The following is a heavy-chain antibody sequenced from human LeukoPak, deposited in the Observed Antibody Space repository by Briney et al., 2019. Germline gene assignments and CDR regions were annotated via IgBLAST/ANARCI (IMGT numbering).Heavy chain of an antibody. CDR2: IDPSDSST. CDR1: GYSFTSYW. D-gene: IGHD2-15*01. J-gene: IGHJ5*02. V-gene: IGHV5-10-1*01. Sequence: GESLRISCKGSGYSFTSYWISWVRQMPGKGREWMGRIDPSDSSTTSSPSFQGHATISADKSISTSYLQWSSLKASDTAMYYCATGGSCSGGSCYSGSWFDPWGQGTLVTVSS. CDR3: ATGGSCSGGSCYSGSWFDP.